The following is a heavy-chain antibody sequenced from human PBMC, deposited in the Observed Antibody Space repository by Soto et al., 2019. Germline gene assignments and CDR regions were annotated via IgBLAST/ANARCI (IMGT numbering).Heavy chain of an antibody. CDR1: GYTFSTNW. CDR2: IYPGDSDT. CDR3: AASIFYYGMDV. J-gene: IGHJ6*02. Sequence: PGESLKISCKASGYTFSTNWIGWVRQMPGKGPEWMGIIYPGDSDTKYNPSFQGQVTISADKSITTTYLQWSSLKASDTAIYYCAASIFYYGMDVWGQGTTVTVSS. V-gene: IGHV5-51*01.